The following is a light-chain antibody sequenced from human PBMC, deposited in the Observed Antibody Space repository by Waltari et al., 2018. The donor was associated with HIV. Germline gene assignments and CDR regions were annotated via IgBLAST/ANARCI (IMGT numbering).Light chain of an antibody. Sequence: QSVLTQPPSASGTPGQRVTISCSGSNSNIGSNSVTWYQQLPGTAPKLLIYSSNQRPLGVPDRFSGSKSGTSASLGISGLQSEDEADYYCAAWDDSRNAHVVFGGGTKLTVL. CDR1: NSNIGSNS. J-gene: IGLJ2*01. CDR2: SSN. V-gene: IGLV1-44*01. CDR3: AAWDDSRNAHVV.